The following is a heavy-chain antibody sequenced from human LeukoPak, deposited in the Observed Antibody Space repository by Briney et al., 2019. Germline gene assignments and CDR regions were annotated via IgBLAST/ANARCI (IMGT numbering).Heavy chain of an antibody. D-gene: IGHD3-10*01. CDR2: ISGSGGST. CDR3: AKESGSGSYLWVTTPYYYYYMDV. J-gene: IGHJ6*03. CDR1: GFTFSSYG. V-gene: IGHV3-23*01. Sequence: PGGSLRLSCAASGFTFSSYGMSWVRQAPGKGLEWVSAISGSGGSTYYADSVKGRFTISRDNSKNTLYLQMNSLRAEDTAVYYCAKESGSGSYLWVTTPYYYYYMDVWGKGTTVTISS.